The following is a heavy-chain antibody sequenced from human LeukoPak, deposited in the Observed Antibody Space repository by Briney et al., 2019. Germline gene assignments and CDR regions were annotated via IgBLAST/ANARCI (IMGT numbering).Heavy chain of an antibody. D-gene: IGHD2-2*01. CDR2: ISAYYDNT. Sequence: ASVKVSSKAPVYPFTDYGISWVRQALGQGLEWMGWISAYYDNTNYAQKLQGRVTMTTDTSTTTAYMELRSLRSDDTAMYYCARDGVRVPAAVDYWGQGTLVTVSS. V-gene: IGHV1-18*01. J-gene: IGHJ4*02. CDR1: VYPFTDYG. CDR3: ARDGVRVPAAVDY.